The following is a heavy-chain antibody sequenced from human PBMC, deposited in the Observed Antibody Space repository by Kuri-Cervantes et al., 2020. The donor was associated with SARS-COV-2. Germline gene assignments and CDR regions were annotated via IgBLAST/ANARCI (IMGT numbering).Heavy chain of an antibody. V-gene: IGHV3-21*01. CDR2: ISSSSSYI. Sequence: GESLKISCAASGFTFSSYSMNWVRQAPGKGLEWVSSISSSSSYIYYADSVKGRFTISRDNAKNSLYLQMNSLRAEDTAVYYCARLGATKGSYYYGVDVWGQGTTVTVSS. CDR3: ARLGATKGSYYYGVDV. CDR1: GFTFSSYS. J-gene: IGHJ6*02. D-gene: IGHD1-26*01.